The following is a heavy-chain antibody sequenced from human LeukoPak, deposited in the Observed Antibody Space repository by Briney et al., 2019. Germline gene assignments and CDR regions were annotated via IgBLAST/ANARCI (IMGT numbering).Heavy chain of an antibody. CDR1: GFIFSDHY. D-gene: IGHD3-16*02. J-gene: IGHJ4*02. V-gene: IGHV3-48*01. CDR2: ISTSSSTI. CDR3: ARAGDDYVWGSYRPFDY. Sequence: PGGSLRLSCAASGFIFSDHYMDWVRQAPGKGLEWVSYISTSSSTIYYADSVKGRFTISRDNAKNSLYLQMNSLRAEDTAVYYCARAGDDYVWGSYRPFDYWGQGTLVTVSS.